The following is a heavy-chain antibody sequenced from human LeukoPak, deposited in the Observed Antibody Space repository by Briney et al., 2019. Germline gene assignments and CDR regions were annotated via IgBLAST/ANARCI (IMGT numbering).Heavy chain of an antibody. J-gene: IGHJ4*02. Sequence: KPSETLSLTCTVSGGSISSYYWSWIRQPPGKGLEWIGYIYYSGSTNYNPSLKSRVTISVDTSKNQFSLKLSSVTAADTAVYYCARYDRGADYGGNVIDYWGQGTLVTVSS. D-gene: IGHD4-23*01. V-gene: IGHV4-59*01. CDR3: ARYDRGADYGGNVIDY. CDR2: IYYSGST. CDR1: GGSISSYY.